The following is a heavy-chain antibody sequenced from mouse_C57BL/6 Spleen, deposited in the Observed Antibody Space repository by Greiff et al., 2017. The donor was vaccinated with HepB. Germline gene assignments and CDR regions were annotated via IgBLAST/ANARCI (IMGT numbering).Heavy chain of an antibody. CDR1: GYAFSSSW. D-gene: IGHD1-1*01. V-gene: IGHV1-82*01. J-gene: IGHJ3*01. Sequence: LVESGPELVKPGASVKISCKASGYAFSSSWMNWVKQRPGKGLEWIGRIYPGDGDTNYNGKFKGKATLTADKSSSTAYMQLSSLTSEDSAVYFCAREGDYYGPFAYWGQGTLVTVSA. CDR3: AREGDYYGPFAY. CDR2: IYPGDGDT.